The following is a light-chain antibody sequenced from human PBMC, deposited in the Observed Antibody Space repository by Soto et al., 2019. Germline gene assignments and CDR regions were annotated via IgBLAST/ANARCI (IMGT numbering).Light chain of an antibody. CDR1: QSVLYSSNNKNY. J-gene: IGKJ2*01. CDR2: WAS. V-gene: IGKV4-1*01. CDR3: QQYYSTSYT. Sequence: DIVMTQSPDSLAVSLGERATINCKSSQSVLYSSNNKNYLAWHQQKPGQPPRLLIYWASTRESGVPDRFSGSGSGTDFTLTITSLQAEDVAVYYCQQYYSTSYTFGQGTKLEIK.